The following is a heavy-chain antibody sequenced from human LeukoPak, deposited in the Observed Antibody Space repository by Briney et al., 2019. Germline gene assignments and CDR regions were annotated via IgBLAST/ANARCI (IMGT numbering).Heavy chain of an antibody. CDR1: GGTFSCYA. V-gene: IGHV1-69*04. D-gene: IGHD2-2*01. CDR2: IIPILGIA. Sequence: SVKVSCKASGGTFSCYAISWVREAPGQGLEWMGRIIPILGIANYAQKFQGRVTITADKSTSTAYMELSSLRSEDTAVYYCARLYCSSTSCRGLDYWGQGTLVTVSS. J-gene: IGHJ4*02. CDR3: ARLYCSSTSCRGLDY.